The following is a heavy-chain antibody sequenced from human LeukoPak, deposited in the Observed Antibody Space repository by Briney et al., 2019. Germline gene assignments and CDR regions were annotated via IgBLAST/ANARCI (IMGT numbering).Heavy chain of an antibody. CDR2: IYTSGST. D-gene: IGHD3-10*01. V-gene: IGHV4-61*09. J-gene: IGHJ4*02. CDR3: ARVSREPVRGAPGHLDY. CDR1: GGSISSGSYY. Sequence: PSETLSLTCTVSGGSISSGSYYWSWIRQPAGKGLEWIGHIYTSGSTNYNPSLKSRVTIAVDTSKNQFSLKLTSVTAADTAVYYCARVSREPVRGAPGHLDYWGQGTLVTVSS.